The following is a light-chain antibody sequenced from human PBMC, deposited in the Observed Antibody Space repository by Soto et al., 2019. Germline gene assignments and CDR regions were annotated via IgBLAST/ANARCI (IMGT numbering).Light chain of an antibody. CDR3: QQFNSKVWT. J-gene: IGKJ1*01. V-gene: IGKV1-5*01. CDR2: EAS. CDR1: QSVGRW. Sequence: DIQMTQSPSTLSASVGDTVTITCRASQSVGRWLNWYQQKSGKAPRLLIYEASNLEIGVPSRFSGSGSGTEFILTINSLQPADSATYYCQQFNSKVWTFGQGTKVEI.